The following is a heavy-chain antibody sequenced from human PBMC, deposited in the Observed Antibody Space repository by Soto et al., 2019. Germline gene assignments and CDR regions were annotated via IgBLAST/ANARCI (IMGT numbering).Heavy chain of an antibody. D-gene: IGHD2-2*01. Sequence: SETLSLTCAVYGGFLSESYWTWIRQPPGKGLEWIGEINHVGGTNYNPSLKSRVTMSVDTSQNQFSLRLISVTAADTAVYLCARAPIVVVSAAFGWFDSWGQGTRVTVSS. V-gene: IGHV4-34*01. CDR3: ARAPIVVVSAAFGWFDS. CDR1: GGFLSESY. J-gene: IGHJ5*01. CDR2: INHVGGT.